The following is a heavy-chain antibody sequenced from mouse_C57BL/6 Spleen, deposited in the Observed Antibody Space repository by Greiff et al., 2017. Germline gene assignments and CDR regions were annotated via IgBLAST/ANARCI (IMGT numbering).Heavy chain of an antibody. D-gene: IGHD3-2*02. CDR1: GYSFTSYY. CDR3: ARKTAQATFDY. CDR2: IYPGSGNT. J-gene: IGHJ2*01. V-gene: IGHV1-66*01. Sequence: QVQLQQSGPELVKPGASVKISCKASGYSFTSYYIHWVKQRPGQGLEWIGWIYPGSGNTKYNEKFKGKATLTADTSSSTAYMQLSSLTSEDSAVYYCARKTAQATFDYWGQGTTLTVSS.